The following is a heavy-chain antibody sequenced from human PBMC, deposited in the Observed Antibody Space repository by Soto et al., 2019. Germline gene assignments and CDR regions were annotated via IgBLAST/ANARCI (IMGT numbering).Heavy chain of an antibody. CDR3: VREGFFTLDY. J-gene: IGHJ4*02. CDR2: TRNKGQSYTT. Sequence: EVQLVESGGGLVQPGGSLRLSCAASGFSISDHYMDWVRQAPGKGLEWVGLTRNKGQSYTTEHAAAVKGRFVISRDDSKNSLYLEMNSLKTEDTAVYYCVREGFFTLDYWGQGTLVTVSS. CDR1: GFSISDHY. V-gene: IGHV3-72*01.